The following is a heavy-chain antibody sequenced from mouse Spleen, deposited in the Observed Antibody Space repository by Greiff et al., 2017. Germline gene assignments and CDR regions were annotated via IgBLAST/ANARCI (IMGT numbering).Heavy chain of an antibody. CDR1: GFTFSSYG. J-gene: IGHJ2*01. CDR2: ISSGGSYT. CDR3: ARHGFYYYGSSPFDY. Sequence: EVQRVESGGDLVKPGGSLKLSCAASGFTFSSYGMSWVRQTPDKRLEWVATISSGGSYTYYPDSVKGRFTISRDNAKNTLYLQMSSLKSEDTAMYYCARHGFYYYGSSPFDYWGQGTTLTVSS. D-gene: IGHD1-1*01. V-gene: IGHV5-6*01.